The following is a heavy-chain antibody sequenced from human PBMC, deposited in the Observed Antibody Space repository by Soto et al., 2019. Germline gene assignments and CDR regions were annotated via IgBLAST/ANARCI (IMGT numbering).Heavy chain of an antibody. V-gene: IGHV2-5*01. Sequence: SGPTLVNPTQTLTLTCTFSGFSLSTSQVGVGWIRQPPGKALEWLAHVYWNDDKYYSLSLKSRLTISKDTSKSQVVLTMTNMDPVDTATYYCANLNTRGYCLDYWGRGALVAVSS. CDR1: GFSLSTSQVG. CDR3: ANLNTRGYCLDY. CDR2: VYWNDDK. J-gene: IGHJ4*02.